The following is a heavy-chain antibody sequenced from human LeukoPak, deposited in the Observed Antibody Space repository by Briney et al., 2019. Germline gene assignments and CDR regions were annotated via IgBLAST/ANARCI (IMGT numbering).Heavy chain of an antibody. V-gene: IGHV7-4-1*02. D-gene: IGHD3-3*01. J-gene: IGHJ4*02. CDR2: INTNTGNP. Sequence: ASVTVSCKASGYTFTSYAMNWVRQAPGQGLEWMGWINTNTGNPTYAQGFTGRFVFSLDTSASTAYLQTSSLKAEDTAVYYCARKWYYDFWSGSYYFDYWGQGTLVTVSS. CDR3: ARKWYYDFWSGSYYFDY. CDR1: GYTFTSYA.